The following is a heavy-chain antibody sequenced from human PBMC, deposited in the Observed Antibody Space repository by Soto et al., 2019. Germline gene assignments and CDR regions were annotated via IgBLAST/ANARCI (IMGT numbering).Heavy chain of an antibody. D-gene: IGHD2-15*01. CDR1: GYTFTSYA. Sequence: QVQLVQSGAEVKKPGASVKVSCKASGYTFTSYAMHWVRQAPGQRLEWMGWINAGNGNTKYSQKFQGRVTITRDTSASTAYMELSSLRYEDTAVYYCARGPGGPDGPGDYWGQGTLVTVSP. V-gene: IGHV1-3*01. CDR2: INAGNGNT. J-gene: IGHJ4*02. CDR3: ARGPGGPDGPGDY.